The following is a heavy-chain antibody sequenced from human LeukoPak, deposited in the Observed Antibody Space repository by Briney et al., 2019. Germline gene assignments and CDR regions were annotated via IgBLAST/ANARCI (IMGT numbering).Heavy chain of an antibody. CDR1: GYTFTSYD. CDR2: MNPNSGNT. V-gene: IGHV1-8*01. D-gene: IGHD4-17*01. Sequence: ASMKVSCKASGYTFTSYDINWVRQATGQGLEWMGWMNPNSGNTGYAQKFQGRVTMTRSTSISTAYVELSSLRSEDTAVYYCATASTVTTERGSVVRAFDIWGQGTMVTVSS. J-gene: IGHJ3*02. CDR3: ATASTVTTERGSVVRAFDI.